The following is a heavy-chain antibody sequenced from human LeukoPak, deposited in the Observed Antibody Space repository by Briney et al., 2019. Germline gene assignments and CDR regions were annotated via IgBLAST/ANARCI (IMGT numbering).Heavy chain of an antibody. D-gene: IGHD5-24*01. CDR2: IYHSGST. CDR3: ARSRSENYYYGMDV. CDR1: GGSISSSNW. Sequence: SETLSLTCAVSGGSISSSNWWSWVRQPPGKGLEWIGEIYHSGSTNYNPSLKSRVTISVDKSKNQFSLKLSSVTAADTAVYYCARSRSENYYYGMDVWGKGTMVTVSS. J-gene: IGHJ6*04. V-gene: IGHV4-4*02.